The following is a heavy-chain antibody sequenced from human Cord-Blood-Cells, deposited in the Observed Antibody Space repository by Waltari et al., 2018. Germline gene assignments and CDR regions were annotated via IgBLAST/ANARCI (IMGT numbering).Heavy chain of an antibody. Sequence: QVQLVESGGGVVQPGRSLRLSFAASGFTFSSYGMHWVREAPGKGLEVVAGSSYDGSNKYYADSVKGRFTITRDNSKSTLYLQMDSLRAEDTAVYYCAKWSQGGYYDYGGQGTLVTVAS. CDR3: AKWSQGGYYDY. J-gene: IGHJ4*02. CDR1: GFTFSSYG. D-gene: IGHD3-10*01. CDR2: SSYDGSNK. V-gene: IGHV3-30*18.